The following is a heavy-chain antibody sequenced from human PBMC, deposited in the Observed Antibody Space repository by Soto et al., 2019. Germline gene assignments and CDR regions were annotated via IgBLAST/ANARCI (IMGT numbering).Heavy chain of an antibody. V-gene: IGHV1-18*01. J-gene: IGHJ4*02. Sequence: VASVKVSCKASGYTFTRYGISWVRQAPGQGLEWMGWISDYNGNTNYAQKLQGRVTMTTDTSTSTAYMELRSLRSDDTAVYYCARDGIAVAGTDFDYWGQGTLVTVSS. CDR2: ISDYNGNT. CDR3: ARDGIAVAGTDFDY. CDR1: GYTFTRYG. D-gene: IGHD6-19*01.